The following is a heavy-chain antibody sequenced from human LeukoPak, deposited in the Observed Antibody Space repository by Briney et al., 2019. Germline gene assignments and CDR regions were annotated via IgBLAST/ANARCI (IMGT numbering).Heavy chain of an antibody. CDR2: IATDGRDK. J-gene: IGHJ4*02. CDR3: AKDSKVAAAGYFFDY. V-gene: IGHV3-30*18. CDR1: GFTFSNYG. Sequence: GGSLRLSCAASGFTFSNYGMHWVRQAPGKGLEWVAVIATDGRDKKYADSVKGRFTISRDNSKNTVYLEMNSLRPEDTAVYHCAKDSKVAAAGYFFDYWGQGTLVTVSS. D-gene: IGHD6-13*01.